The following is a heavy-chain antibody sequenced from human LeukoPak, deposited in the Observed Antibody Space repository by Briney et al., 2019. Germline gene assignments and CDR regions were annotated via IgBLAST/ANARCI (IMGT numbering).Heavy chain of an antibody. V-gene: IGHV3-74*01. J-gene: IGHJ3*01. CDR1: GFTFRSFW. Sequence: PGGSLRLSCAASGFTFRSFWIHWVRQAPGKGLVWVGRINNEGTDTIYADSVKGRFTVSRDNAKNTLYLQMNSLRVEDTAVYFCARGGFSHGFDVWGQGTVVTVSS. CDR2: INNEGTDT. D-gene: IGHD5-12*01. CDR3: ARGGFSHGFDV.